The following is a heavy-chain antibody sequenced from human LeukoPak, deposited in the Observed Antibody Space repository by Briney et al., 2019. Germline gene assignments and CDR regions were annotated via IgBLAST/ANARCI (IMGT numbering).Heavy chain of an antibody. Sequence: ASVKVSCKASEYTFTGYYIYWVRQAPGQGLEWMGWINPNSGSTNYAQKFQGRVAMTRDTSINTAYMELSKRRSDDTAVYYCTRVGSEYCSSTSCYKWFDPWGQGTLVTVSS. CDR2: INPNSGST. V-gene: IGHV1-2*02. D-gene: IGHD2-2*02. J-gene: IGHJ5*02. CDR1: EYTFTGYY. CDR3: TRVGSEYCSSTSCYKWFDP.